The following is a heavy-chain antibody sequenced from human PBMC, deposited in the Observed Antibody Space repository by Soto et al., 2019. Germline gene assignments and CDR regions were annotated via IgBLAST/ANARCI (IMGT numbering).Heavy chain of an antibody. J-gene: IGHJ6*02. D-gene: IGHD3-9*01. V-gene: IGHV3-30*18. CDR3: AKDFEDILTGYPYYSGMDV. CDR1: GFTFSSYG. Sequence: LRLSCAASGFTFSSYGMHWVRQAPGKGLEWVAVISYDGSNKYYADSVKGRFTISRDNSKNTLYLQMNSLRAEDTAVYYCAKDFEDILTGYPYYSGMDVWGQGTTVTVSS. CDR2: ISYDGSNK.